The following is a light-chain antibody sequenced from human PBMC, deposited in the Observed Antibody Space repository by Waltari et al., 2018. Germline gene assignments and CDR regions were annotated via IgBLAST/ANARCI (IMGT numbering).Light chain of an antibody. CDR1: SSDIGGYNR. J-gene: IGLJ1*01. V-gene: IGLV2-14*01. Sequence: QAALTQSPSVSGSPGQSVTISCTGTSSDIGGYNRVSWYQQHPGKAPNLMLYEVIKLPLGVSDRCSGSKSGNTASLTISGLQAEDEADYYCSSYANSNTYIFGAGTRLTVL. CDR3: SSYANSNTYI. CDR2: EVI.